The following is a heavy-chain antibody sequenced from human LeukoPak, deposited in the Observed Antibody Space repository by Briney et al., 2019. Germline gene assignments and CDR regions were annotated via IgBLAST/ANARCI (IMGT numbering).Heavy chain of an antibody. D-gene: IGHD3-3*01. CDR1: GFSLRNHG. Sequence: PGRSLRLSCAASGFSLRNHGMHWVRPAPGRGLEWMAFISYEGSNQYYAESVKGRFSISRDNSKNTMYLQMNSLKTEDTGVYHCAKDVRFLEWSLDSWGQGTQVIVSS. V-gene: IGHV3-30*18. J-gene: IGHJ4*02. CDR3: AKDVRFLEWSLDS. CDR2: ISYEGSNQ.